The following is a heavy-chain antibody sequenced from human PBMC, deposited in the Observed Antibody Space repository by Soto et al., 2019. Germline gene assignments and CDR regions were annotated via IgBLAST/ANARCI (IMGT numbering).Heavy chain of an antibody. V-gene: IGHV4-30-2*01. J-gene: IGHJ4*02. CDR3: AAGGGLPRYY. CDR2: IYHSGST. D-gene: IGHD5-12*01. CDR1: GGSISSGGYS. Sequence: QLQLQESGSGLVKPSQTLSLTCAVSGGSISSGGYSWSWIRQPPGKGLEWIGYIYHSGSTYYNPTPKARVTISVDRSKNQFSLKLSSVTAADTAVYYCAAGGGLPRYYWGQGTLVTVSS.